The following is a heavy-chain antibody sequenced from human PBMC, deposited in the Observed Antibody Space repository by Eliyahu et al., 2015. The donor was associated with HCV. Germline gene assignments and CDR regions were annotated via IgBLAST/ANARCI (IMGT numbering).Heavy chain of an antibody. CDR2: IYYSGST. V-gene: IGHV4-39*01. D-gene: IGHD3-22*01. CDR1: GGSISSSSYY. Sequence: QLQLQESGPGLVKPSETLSLTCTVSGGSISSSSYYWGWTRPPPGKGLQWIGSIYYSGSTYYNPSLKSRVTISVDTSKNQFSLKLSSVTAADTAVYYCARRRITMIVVVHGSMMDDAFDIWGQGTMVTVSS. CDR3: ARRRITMIVVVHGSMMDDAFDI. J-gene: IGHJ3*02.